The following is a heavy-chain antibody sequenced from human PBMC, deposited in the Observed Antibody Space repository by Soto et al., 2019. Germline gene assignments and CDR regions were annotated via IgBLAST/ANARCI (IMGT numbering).Heavy chain of an antibody. J-gene: IGHJ5*02. Sequence: GGSLRLSCAASGFTFSSYAMHWVRQAPGKGLEWVAVISYDGSNKYYADSVKGRFTIFRDNSKNTLYLQMNSLRAEDTAVYYCARDRLPAAIWNWFDPWGQGTLVTVSS. CDR1: GFTFSSYA. D-gene: IGHD2-2*02. CDR2: ISYDGSNK. CDR3: ARDRLPAAIWNWFDP. V-gene: IGHV3-30-3*01.